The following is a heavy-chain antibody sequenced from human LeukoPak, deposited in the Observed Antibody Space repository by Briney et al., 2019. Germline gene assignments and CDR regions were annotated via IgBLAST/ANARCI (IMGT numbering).Heavy chain of an antibody. V-gene: IGHV3-23*01. J-gene: IGHJ4*02. CDR3: AKSTLIVVITLFDY. CDR2: ISGSGGST. CDR1: GFTFSNYG. D-gene: IGHD3-22*01. Sequence: PGGSLRLSCGASGFTFSNYGMTWVGQAPGKGREWVSAISGSGGSTYYAGSVKGRFTISRDNSKNTLYLQMNSQRAEDTAVYYCAKSTLIVVITLFDYWGQGTLVTVSS.